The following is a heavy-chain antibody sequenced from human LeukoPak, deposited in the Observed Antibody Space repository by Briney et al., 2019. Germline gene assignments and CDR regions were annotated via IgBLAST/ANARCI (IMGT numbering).Heavy chain of an antibody. CDR3: VKVHDWGAFHI. CDR1: GFTFSTYA. D-gene: IGHD7-27*01. V-gene: IGHV3-64D*06. J-gene: IGHJ3*02. Sequence: PGGSLRLSCSASGFTFSTYAMHWVRQAPGKGLEYVSGISSNGGSTYYADSVKGRFTISRDNSKNTLYLQMSSLRPEDTAVFYCVKVHDWGAFHIWGQGTMVTVSS. CDR2: ISSNGGST.